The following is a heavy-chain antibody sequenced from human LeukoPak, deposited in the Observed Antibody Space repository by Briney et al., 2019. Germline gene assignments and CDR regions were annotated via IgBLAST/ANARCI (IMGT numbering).Heavy chain of an antibody. D-gene: IGHD3-22*01. V-gene: IGHV3-53*01. CDR1: GFTVSSNY. CDR3: AREIGYYDSRDGAFDI. J-gene: IGHJ3*02. Sequence: PGGSLRLSCAASGFTVSSNYMSWVRQAPGKGLEWVSVIYSGGSTYYADSVKGRFTISRDNSKNTLYLQMNSLRAEDTAVYYCAREIGYYDSRDGAFDIWGQGTMVTVSS. CDR2: IYSGGST.